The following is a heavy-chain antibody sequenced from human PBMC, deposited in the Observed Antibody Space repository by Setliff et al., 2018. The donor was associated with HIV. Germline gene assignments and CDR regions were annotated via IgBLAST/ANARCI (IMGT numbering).Heavy chain of an antibody. Sequence: SETLSLTCTVSGDSISSDDYYWGWIRQSPGKGLEWIGYIYYSGSTNYNPSLKSRVTISVDTSKNQFSLKLSSVTAADTAVYYCARGGSGSYYGAFDIWGQGTMVTVSS. D-gene: IGHD3-10*01. CDR2: IYYSGST. CDR3: ARGGSGSYYGAFDI. J-gene: IGHJ3*02. CDR1: GDSISSDDYY. V-gene: IGHV4-61*08.